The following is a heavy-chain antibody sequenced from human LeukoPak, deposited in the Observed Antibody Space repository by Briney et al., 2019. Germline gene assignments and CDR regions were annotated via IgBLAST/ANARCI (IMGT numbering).Heavy chain of an antibody. D-gene: IGHD5-18*01. Sequence: SETLSLTCTVSGGSISSYYWSWIRQPPGKGLEWIGYMYFTGSRNYNHSLKSRVTMSLDTTKNQFSLNLSSVTAADTAVYYCARSERGYSYGWYDFWGQETLVTVSS. CDR1: GGSISSYY. CDR2: MYFTGSR. J-gene: IGHJ4*02. CDR3: ARSERGYSYGWYDF. V-gene: IGHV4-59*01.